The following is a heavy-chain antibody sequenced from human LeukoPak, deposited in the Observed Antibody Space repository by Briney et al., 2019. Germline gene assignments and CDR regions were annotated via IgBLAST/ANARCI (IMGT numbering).Heavy chain of an antibody. D-gene: IGHD3-22*01. CDR3: AKGPRPGSSGYPNLDY. J-gene: IGHJ4*02. Sequence: GGSLTLSCAASGFTVSSNYMNWVRRAPGKGLEWVSLIYGGSSTDYADSVKGRFTISRDSSKNTLYLQMNSLRVEDTAVYYCAKGPRPGSSGYPNLDYWGQGTLVTVSS. CDR1: GFTVSSNY. V-gene: IGHV3-53*01. CDR2: IYGGSST.